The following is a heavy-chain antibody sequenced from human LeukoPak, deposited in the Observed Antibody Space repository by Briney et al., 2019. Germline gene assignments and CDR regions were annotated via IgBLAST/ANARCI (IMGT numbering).Heavy chain of an antibody. CDR1: GGSISSYY. CDR2: IYYSGST. D-gene: IGHD2-2*01. V-gene: IGHV4-59*01. CDR3: ARERVEVVPAASDYYFDY. Sequence: SETLSLTCTVSGGSISSYYWSWIRQPPGKGLEWIGYIYYSGSTNYNPSLKSRVTISVDTSKNQFSLKLSSVTAADTAVYYCARERVEVVPAASDYYFDYWGQGTLVTVSS. J-gene: IGHJ4*02.